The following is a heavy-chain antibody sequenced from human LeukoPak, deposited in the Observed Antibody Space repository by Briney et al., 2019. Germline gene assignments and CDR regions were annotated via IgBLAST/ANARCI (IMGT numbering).Heavy chain of an antibody. CDR3: AKDGEMATIH. Sequence: GGSLGLSCAASGFTLSSYAMSWVRQAPGKGLEWVSAISGSGGSTYYADSVKGRFTISRDNSKNTLYLQMNSLRAEDTAVYYCAKDGEMATIHWGQGTLVTVSS. D-gene: IGHD5-24*01. CDR1: GFTLSSYA. V-gene: IGHV3-23*01. J-gene: IGHJ4*02. CDR2: ISGSGGST.